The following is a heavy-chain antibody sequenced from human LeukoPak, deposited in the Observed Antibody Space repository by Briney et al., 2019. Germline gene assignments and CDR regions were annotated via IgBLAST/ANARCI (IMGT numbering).Heavy chain of an antibody. Sequence: SETLSLTCTFSGGSVSTYYWSWIRQPPGKGLEWIGEINHSGSTNYNPSLKSRVTISVDTSKNQFSLKLSSVTAADTAVYYCASKVGATTARPFDYWGQGTLVTVSS. CDR3: ASKVGATTARPFDY. D-gene: IGHD1-26*01. J-gene: IGHJ4*02. CDR2: INHSGST. V-gene: IGHV4-34*01. CDR1: GGSVSTYY.